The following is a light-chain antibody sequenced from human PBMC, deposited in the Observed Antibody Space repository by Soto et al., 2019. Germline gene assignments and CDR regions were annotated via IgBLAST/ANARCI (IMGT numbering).Light chain of an antibody. J-gene: IGLJ1*01. Sequence: GTSSDVGGYKHVSWYQQHPGKAPKLMIFEVSNRPSGVSNRFSGSKSGNTASLTISGLQAEDEADYYCSSYTSSGTLVFGTGTKVTVL. CDR3: SSYTSSGTLV. CDR1: SSDVGGYKH. V-gene: IGLV2-14*01. CDR2: EVS.